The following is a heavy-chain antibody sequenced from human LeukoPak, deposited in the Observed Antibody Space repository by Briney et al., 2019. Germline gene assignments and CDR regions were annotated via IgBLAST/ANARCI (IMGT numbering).Heavy chain of an antibody. CDR2: ISYDGSNK. J-gene: IGHJ4*02. Sequence: GRSLRLSCAASGFTFSSYGMHWVRQAPGKGLEWVAVISYDGSNKYYADSVKGRFTISRDNSKNTLYLQMNSLRAEDTAVYYCAKDVGYSSGWPGYYFDYWGQGTLVTVSS. D-gene: IGHD6-19*01. CDR1: GFTFSSYG. CDR3: AKDVGYSSGWPGYYFDY. V-gene: IGHV3-30*18.